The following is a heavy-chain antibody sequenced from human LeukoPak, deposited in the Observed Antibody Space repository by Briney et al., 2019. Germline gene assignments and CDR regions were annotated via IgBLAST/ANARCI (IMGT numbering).Heavy chain of an antibody. CDR2: INHSGST. CDR1: GGSFSGYY. Sequence: SETLSLTCAVYGGSFSGYYWSWIRQPPGKGLEWIGEINHSGSTNYNPSLKSRVTISVDTSKNQFSLKLSSVTAADTAVYYCARQGSVVVPADRGRFDPWGQGTLVTVSS. CDR3: ARQGSVVVPADRGRFDP. J-gene: IGHJ5*02. V-gene: IGHV4-34*01. D-gene: IGHD2-2*01.